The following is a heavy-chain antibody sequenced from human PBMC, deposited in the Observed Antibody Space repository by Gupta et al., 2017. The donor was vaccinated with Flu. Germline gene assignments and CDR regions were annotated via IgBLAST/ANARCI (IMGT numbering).Heavy chain of an antibody. CDR3: AGGGVDRDFCSITSCYAMAFDM. V-gene: IGHV1-69*06. Sequence: QVQLVQSGPEVRKSGSSVKLSCKASGDTLNSHTIAWVRQAPGQGLEWMGGVIPIFGTADYALNFQGRITITADKSTNTAYMELSSLTSEDTALYYCAGGGVDRDFCSITSCYAMAFDMWGLGTMVTVSS. CDR1: GDTLNSHT. D-gene: IGHD2-2*01. J-gene: IGHJ3*02. CDR2: VIPIFGTA.